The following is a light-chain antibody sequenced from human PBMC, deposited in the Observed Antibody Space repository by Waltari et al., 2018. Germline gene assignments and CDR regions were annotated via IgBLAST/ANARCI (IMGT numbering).Light chain of an antibody. J-gene: IGLJ2*01. CDR2: DVP. CDR3: SSHAGNNLWI. Sequence: HSALTQPPSASGSPGQSVTISCTGTSADVGGYDYVSWYQQHPGKVPKLIIYDVPKRPSVVPPRFSASKSGNSASLTVSGLQAEDEADYYCSSHAGNNLWIFGGGTKVTVL. CDR1: SADVGGYDY. V-gene: IGLV2-8*01.